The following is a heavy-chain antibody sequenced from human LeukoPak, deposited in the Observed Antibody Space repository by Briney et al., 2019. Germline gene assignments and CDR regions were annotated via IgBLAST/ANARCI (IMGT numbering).Heavy chain of an antibody. D-gene: IGHD5-18*01. CDR3: ARAQYGYTYGHRFDY. CDR2: IYYSGTT. CDR1: GVSITNND. J-gene: IGHJ4*02. V-gene: IGHV4-59*01. Sequence: SETLSLTCTVSGVSITNNDWSWIRQPPGKGLEWIGYIYYSGTTNYNPSLMSRVTVSVDTSKNQFSLKLTSVTAADTAVYYCARAQYGYTYGHRFDYWGQGILVTVSS.